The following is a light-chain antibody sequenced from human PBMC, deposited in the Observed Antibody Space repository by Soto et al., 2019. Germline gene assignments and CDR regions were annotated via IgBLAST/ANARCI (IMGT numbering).Light chain of an antibody. CDR3: QQYNNWPPYT. V-gene: IGKV3-15*01. CDR1: QSVSSN. Sequence: EIVMTQSPATLSVSPGERATLSCRASQSVSSNLAWYQQKPGQAPRLLIYSASTRATGIPATFSGSRAGTDFTLTISSLQSEDFAVYYCQQYNNWPPYTFGQGTKLEIK. J-gene: IGKJ2*01. CDR2: SAS.